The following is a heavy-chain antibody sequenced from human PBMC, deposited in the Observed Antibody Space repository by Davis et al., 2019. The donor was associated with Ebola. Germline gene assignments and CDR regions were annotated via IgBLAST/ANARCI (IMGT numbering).Heavy chain of an antibody. CDR2: LGLSADT. CDR1: GFVFSSYV. J-gene: IGHJ3*02. Sequence: GESLKISCAASGFVFSSYVMSWVRRAPGKGLEWVSTLGLSADTYYADSVKGRFTISRDNSKNTLHLQMNSLRAEDTAVYYCAREDTAMANDAFDIWGQGTMVTVSS. V-gene: IGHV3-23*01. D-gene: IGHD5-18*01. CDR3: AREDTAMANDAFDI.